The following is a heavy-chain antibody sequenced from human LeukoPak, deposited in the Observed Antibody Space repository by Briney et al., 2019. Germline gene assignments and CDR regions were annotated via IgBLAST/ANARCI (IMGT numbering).Heavy chain of an antibody. Sequence: GGSLRLSCEASGFTLTNYPMYWVRQAAGKGLVWVSRVQSDGSGTMYADSVMGRFTISRDDAKNTLYLEMNSLTAEDTAVYYCARAHVGVPTDLWGQGTLVTVSS. CDR3: ARAHVGVPTDL. CDR1: GFTLTNYP. V-gene: IGHV3-74*03. CDR2: VQSDGSGT. J-gene: IGHJ5*02. D-gene: IGHD1-26*01.